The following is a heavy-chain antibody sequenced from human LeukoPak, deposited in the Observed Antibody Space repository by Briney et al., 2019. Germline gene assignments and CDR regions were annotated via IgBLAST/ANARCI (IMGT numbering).Heavy chain of an antibody. J-gene: IGHJ5*02. D-gene: IGHD3-10*01. CDR1: GGSISSYH. V-gene: IGHV4-4*07. CDR2: IYTSGST. CDR3: ASDTMVWGVIIRAFDP. Sequence: SETLSLTCTVSGGSISSYHWSWIRQPAGKGLEWIGRIYTSGSTNYNPSLKSRVTMSVDTSKNQVSLKLSSVTAADTAVYYCASDTMVWGVIIRAFDPWGQGTLVTVSS.